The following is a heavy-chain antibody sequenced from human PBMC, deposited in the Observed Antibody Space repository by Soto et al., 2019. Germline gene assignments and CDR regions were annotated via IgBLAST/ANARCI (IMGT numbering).Heavy chain of an antibody. V-gene: IGHV1-18*01. Sequence: GASVKVSCKASGYTFTSYGISWVRQAPGQGLEWMGWISAYNGNTNYAQKLQGRVTMTTDTSTSTAYMELRSLRSDDTAVYCCARVARVGATDGYYYGMDVWGQGTTVTVSS. D-gene: IGHD1-26*01. J-gene: IGHJ6*02. CDR1: GYTFTSYG. CDR2: ISAYNGNT. CDR3: ARVARVGATDGYYYGMDV.